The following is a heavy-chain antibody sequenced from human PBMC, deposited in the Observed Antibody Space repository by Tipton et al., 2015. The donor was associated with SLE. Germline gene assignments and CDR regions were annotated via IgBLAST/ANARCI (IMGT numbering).Heavy chain of an antibody. CDR3: ARATDPAEFDS. V-gene: IGHV4-59*12. CDR1: GGSISSDY. J-gene: IGHJ4*02. Sequence: LRLSCTVSGGSISSDYWSWIRQPPGKGLEWIGYVYYSGSTNYNPSLKSRVTISVETSNNQFSLKMSSVTAADTAVYYCARATDPAEFDSWGQGPLVPVSS. CDR2: VYYSGST.